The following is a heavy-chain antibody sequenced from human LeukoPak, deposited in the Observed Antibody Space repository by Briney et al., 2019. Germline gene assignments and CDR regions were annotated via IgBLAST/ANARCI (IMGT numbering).Heavy chain of an antibody. CDR1: GYTFTSYG. CDR2: ISAYNGNT. J-gene: IGHJ3*02. D-gene: IGHD3-3*01. CDR3: ARRGRFLVRDAFDI. V-gene: IGHV1-18*01. Sequence: ASVKVSCKASGYTFTSYGISWVRQAPGQGLEWMGWISAYNGNTNYAQKLQGRVTTTTDTSTSTAYMELRSLRSDDTAVYYCARRGRFLVRDAFDIWGQGTMVTVSS.